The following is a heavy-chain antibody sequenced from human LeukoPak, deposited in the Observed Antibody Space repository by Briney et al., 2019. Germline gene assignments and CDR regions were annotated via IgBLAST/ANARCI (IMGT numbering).Heavy chain of an antibody. CDR3: AKDSGIYVDFDY. CDR1: GFTFRSYA. V-gene: IGHV3-23*01. CDR2: ISGSGGST. Sequence: GASLRLSCAASGFTFRSYAMSWVRQAPGKGLEWVSTISGSGGSTYYADSVKGRFTISRDNSKNTVYLQMNSLRREDTAVYYCAKDSGIYVDFDYWGQGTLVTVSS. J-gene: IGHJ4*02. D-gene: IGHD1-26*01.